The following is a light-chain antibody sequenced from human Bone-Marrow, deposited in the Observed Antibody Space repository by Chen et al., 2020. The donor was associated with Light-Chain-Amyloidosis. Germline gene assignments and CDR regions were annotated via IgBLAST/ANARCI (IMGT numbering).Light chain of an antibody. Sequence: SSELTQLPSVSVSPGQTARLTSSGDGLPTKYAYWYQQKPGQAPVLVIHRDTERPSGISERFSGSSSGTTATLTISGVQAEDEADYHCQSADSSGTYEVIFGGGTKLTVL. CDR3: QSADSSGTYEVI. V-gene: IGLV3-25*03. CDR2: RDT. CDR1: GLPTKY. J-gene: IGLJ2*01.